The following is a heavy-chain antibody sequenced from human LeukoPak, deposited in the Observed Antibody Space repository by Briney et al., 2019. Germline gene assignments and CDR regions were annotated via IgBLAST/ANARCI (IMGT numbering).Heavy chain of an antibody. J-gene: IGHJ5*02. D-gene: IGHD3-3*01. V-gene: IGHV3-30*02. CDR1: GFTFSSYG. CDR2: IRYDGSNK. Sequence: GGSLRLSCAASGFTFSSYGMHWVRQAPGKGLEWVAFIRYDGSNKYYADPVKGRFTISRDNSKNTLYLQMNSLRAEDTAVYYCAKGDVHYDFWSGYHKTSWGQGTLVTVSS. CDR3: AKGDVHYDFWSGYHKTS.